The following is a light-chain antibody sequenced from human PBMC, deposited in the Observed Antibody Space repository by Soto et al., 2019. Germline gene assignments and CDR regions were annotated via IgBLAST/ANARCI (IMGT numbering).Light chain of an antibody. CDR2: KTS. CDR1: QSISIW. CDR3: QHWHDYSWT. Sequence: DIHMTQSPSTLSASVGDRVTITCRASQSISIWLAWYQQKPGKAPNLLIYKTSSLETGVPSRFSGSGSGTEFTLTISRPQPDDFANYYCQHWHDYSWTFGQGTKVEVK. J-gene: IGKJ1*01. V-gene: IGKV1-5*03.